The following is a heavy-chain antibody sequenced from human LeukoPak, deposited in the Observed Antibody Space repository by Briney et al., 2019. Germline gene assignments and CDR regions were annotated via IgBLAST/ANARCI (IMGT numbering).Heavy chain of an antibody. CDR2: INQDESEE. D-gene: IGHD3-10*01. CDR1: GFTFSGYW. CDR3: ARDRGYSNFDY. J-gene: IGHJ4*02. Sequence: GGSLRLSCAAAGFTFSGYWMSWVRQAPGRGLEWVANINQDESEENYVDSVKGRFTISRDNAQNSLYLQLNSLRAEDTAIYFCARDRGYSNFDYWGQGTLVTVSS. V-gene: IGHV3-7*01.